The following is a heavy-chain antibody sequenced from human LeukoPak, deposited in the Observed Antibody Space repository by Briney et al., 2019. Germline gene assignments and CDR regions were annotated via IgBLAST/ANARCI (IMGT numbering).Heavy chain of an antibody. D-gene: IGHD3-10*01. J-gene: IGHJ4*02. CDR2: IYYSGST. V-gene: IGHV4-59*12. CDR3: ARGELNFDY. CDR1: GASITSYY. Sequence: VKPSETLSLTCTVSGASITSYYWSWIRQPPGKALEWIGYIYYSGSTNYNPSLKSRVTISVDTSKNQFSLKLSSVTVADTAVYYCARGELNFDYWGQGTLVTVSS.